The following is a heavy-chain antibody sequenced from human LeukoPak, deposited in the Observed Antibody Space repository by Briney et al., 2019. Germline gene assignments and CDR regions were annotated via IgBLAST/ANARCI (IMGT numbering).Heavy chain of an antibody. CDR1: GGSLNPYY. D-gene: IGHD2-15*01. J-gene: IGHJ5*02. CDR3: ARTSASGGTFFDP. CDR2: IYFSGNT. V-gene: IGHV4-4*07. Sequence: SETLSLTCTVSGGSLNPYYWSWIRQPAGKGLEWIGRIYFSGNTHYIPSLQSRVTISVDTSKNQFSLRLSSVTAADTAVYYCARTSASGGTFFDPWGQGTLVTVSS.